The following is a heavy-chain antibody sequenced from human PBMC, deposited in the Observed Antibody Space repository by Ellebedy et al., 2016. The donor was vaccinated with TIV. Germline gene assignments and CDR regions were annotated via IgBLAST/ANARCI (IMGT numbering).Heavy chain of an antibody. CDR3: ARGGIVVVPAAIGV. J-gene: IGHJ4*02. CDR1: GFTFSHYY. V-gene: IGHV3-7*01. CDR2: IHQDGSDK. D-gene: IGHD2-2*02. Sequence: PGGSLRLSCAASGFTFSHYYMTWVRQAPGKGLEWVANIHQDGSDKHYVDSVKGRFTISRDNAKNSLYLQMNSLRAEDTAVYYCARGGIVVVPAAIGVWGQGTLVTVSS.